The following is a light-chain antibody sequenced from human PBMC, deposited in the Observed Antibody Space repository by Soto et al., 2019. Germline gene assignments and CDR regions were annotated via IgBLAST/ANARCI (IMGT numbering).Light chain of an antibody. CDR1: QSISNN. J-gene: IGKJ2*01. Sequence: EIVLTQSPATLSLSPGERATLSCRASQSISNNLAWYHQKPGQAPRLLIYRASTRATGIPARFSGSGSGTEFTLTISSLQPEDFAIYYCQQYDAWPYTFGQGTKLEI. CDR3: QQYDAWPYT. V-gene: IGKV3-15*01. CDR2: RAS.